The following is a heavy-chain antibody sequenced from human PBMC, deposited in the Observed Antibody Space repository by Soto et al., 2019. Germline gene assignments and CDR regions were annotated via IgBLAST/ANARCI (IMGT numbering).Heavy chain of an antibody. CDR1: GYTFTSYY. V-gene: IGHV1-46*01. D-gene: IGHD3-9*01. CDR3: ARAVKTWDPGIFVYYYGMDV. Sequence: QVQLVQSGAEVKKPGASVKVSCKASGYTFTSYYMHWVRQAPGQGLEWVGIINPSGGSTSYAQKFQGRVTMTRDTSTSTVYMKLSSLGSEDTAMYYCARAVKTWDPGIFVYYYGMDVWGQGTTVTVSS. CDR2: INPSGGST. J-gene: IGHJ6*02.